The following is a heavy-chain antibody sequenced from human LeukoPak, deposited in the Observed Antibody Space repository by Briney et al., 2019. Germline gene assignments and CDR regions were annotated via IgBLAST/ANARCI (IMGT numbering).Heavy chain of an antibody. V-gene: IGHV3-48*03. CDR1: GFTFSSYE. D-gene: IGHD5-12*01. CDR3: ARLGDKDVDIVATIEWGFDY. Sequence: GGSLRLACATSGFTFSSYEMNWVRQAPGKGLEWVSYISSSGFTIYYADSVKGRFTISRDNARNSLFLQMNSLRAEDTAVYYCARLGDKDVDIVATIEWGFDYWGQGALVTVSS. CDR2: ISSSGFTI. J-gene: IGHJ4*02.